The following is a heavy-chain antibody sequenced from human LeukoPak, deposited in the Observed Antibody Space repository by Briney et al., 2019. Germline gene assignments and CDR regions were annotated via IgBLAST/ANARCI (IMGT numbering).Heavy chain of an antibody. J-gene: IGHJ4*02. CDR2: IYSSGKT. V-gene: IGHV4-4*07. CDR3: ARTPQGDNYFDY. Sequence: SETLSLTCTVSGGSINNYYWTWIRQPAGKGLEWIGRIYSSGKTNYNPSLKSRVTMSVDTSNNQLSLMMTSVTAADTAVFYCARTPQGDNYFDYWGQGHLVTVSS. D-gene: IGHD3-9*01. CDR1: GGSINNYY.